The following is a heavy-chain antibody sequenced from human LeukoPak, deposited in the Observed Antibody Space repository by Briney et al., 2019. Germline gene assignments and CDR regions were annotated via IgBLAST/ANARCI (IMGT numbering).Heavy chain of an antibody. CDR1: GFTFSSYA. V-gene: IGHV3-23*01. D-gene: IGHD2-15*01. Sequence: PGGSLRLSCAASGFTFSSYAMSWVRQAPGKGLEWVSAISGSGGSTYYADSVKGRFTISRDNSKNTLYLQMNSLRAEDTAVYYCAKLRRYCSGGICSDRYYFDYWGQGTLVTVSS. CDR3: AKLRRYCSGGICSDRYYFDY. J-gene: IGHJ4*02. CDR2: ISGSGGST.